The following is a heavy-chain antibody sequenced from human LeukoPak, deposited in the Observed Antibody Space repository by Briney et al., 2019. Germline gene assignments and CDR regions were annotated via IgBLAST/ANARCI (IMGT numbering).Heavy chain of an antibody. CDR3: ARIYYDILTGYLDY. CDR2: ISSSSSYI. V-gene: IGHV3-21*01. D-gene: IGHD3-9*01. J-gene: IGHJ4*02. Sequence: GGSLRLSCAASGFTFSSYSMNWVRQALGKWLEWVSSISSSSSYIYYADTVKGRFTISRDNAKNSLYLQMNSLRAEDTAVYYCARIYYDILTGYLDYWGQGTLVTVSS. CDR1: GFTFSSYS.